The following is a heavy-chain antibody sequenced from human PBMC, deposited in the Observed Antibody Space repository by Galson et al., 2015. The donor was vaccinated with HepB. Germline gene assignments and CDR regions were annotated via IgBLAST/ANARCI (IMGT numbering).Heavy chain of an antibody. CDR2: IIPIFGTA. J-gene: IGHJ4*02. V-gene: IGHV1-69*13. CDR1: GGTFSSYA. CDR3: ARGVVPAAITDFDY. D-gene: IGHD2-2*02. Sequence: QSGAEVKKPGASVKVSCKASGGTFSSYAISWVRQAPGQGLEWLGGIIPIFGTANYAQKFQGRVTITADESTSTAYMELSSLRSEDTAVYYCARGVVPAAITDFDYWGQGTLVTVSS.